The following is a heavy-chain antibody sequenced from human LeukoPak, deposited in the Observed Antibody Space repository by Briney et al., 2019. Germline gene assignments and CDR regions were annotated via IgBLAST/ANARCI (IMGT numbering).Heavy chain of an antibody. CDR1: GYTFTSYA. Sequence: GASVKVSCKASGYTFTSYAMHWVRQAPGQRLEWMGWINAGNGNTKYSQKFQGRVTITRDTSASTAYMELSSLRSEDTAVYYCARDGDLYSGSSWYGLDYWGQGTLVTVSS. D-gene: IGHD6-13*01. J-gene: IGHJ4*02. CDR3: ARDGDLYSGSSWYGLDY. CDR2: INAGNGNT. V-gene: IGHV1-3*01.